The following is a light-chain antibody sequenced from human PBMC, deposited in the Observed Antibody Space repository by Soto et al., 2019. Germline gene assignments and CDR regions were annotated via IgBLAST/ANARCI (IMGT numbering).Light chain of an antibody. CDR2: EVS. V-gene: IGLV2-14*01. Sequence: QSVLTQPASVSGSPGLSITISCTGTSSDVGGYNYVSWYQQHPGKAPKLMIYEVSNRPSGVSNRFSGSKSGNTASLTISGLQAEDEADYYCSSYTSSSTLGGVFGTGTKVTVL. CDR3: SSYTSSSTLGGV. CDR1: SSDVGGYNY. J-gene: IGLJ1*01.